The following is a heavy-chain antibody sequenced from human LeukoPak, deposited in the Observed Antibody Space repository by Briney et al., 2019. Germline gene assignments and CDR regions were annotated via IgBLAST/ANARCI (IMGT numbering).Heavy chain of an antibody. Sequence: GSLRLSCAASGFTFSSYGMHWVRQAPGKGLEWVAFIRYDGSNKYYVDSVKGRFTISRDNSKNTLYLQMNSLRAEDTAVYYCAKVWDMIVVVTPFDYWGQGTLVTVSS. J-gene: IGHJ4*02. CDR1: GFTFSSYG. CDR2: IRYDGSNK. D-gene: IGHD3-22*01. V-gene: IGHV3-30*02. CDR3: AKVWDMIVVVTPFDY.